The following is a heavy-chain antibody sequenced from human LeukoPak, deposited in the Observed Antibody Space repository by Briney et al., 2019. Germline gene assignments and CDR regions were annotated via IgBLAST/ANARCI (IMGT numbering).Heavy chain of an antibody. V-gene: IGHV1-2*04. D-gene: IGHD3-22*01. CDR2: MNPNSGGT. Sequence: ASVKVSCKASGYTFTSYDINWVRQATGQGLEWMGWMNPNSGGTNYAQKFQGWVTMTRDTSISTAYMELSRLRSDDTAVYYCARELYSGYDYDYDSSGYYLRGFDYWGQGTLVTVSS. J-gene: IGHJ4*02. CDR3: ARELYSGYDYDYDSSGYYLRGFDY. CDR1: GYTFTSYD.